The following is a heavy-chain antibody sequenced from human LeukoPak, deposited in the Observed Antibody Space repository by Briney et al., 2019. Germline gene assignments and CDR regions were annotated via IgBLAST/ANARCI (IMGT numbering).Heavy chain of an antibody. V-gene: IGHV3-7*03. J-gene: IGHJ4*02. CDR3: ASTIATRYFDY. Sequence: GGSLRLSCVASGFTFSNYWMSWVRQAPGKGLEWVANIKEDGSEKYYVDSVKGRFTISRDNAKNSLYLQMNSLRAEDTAVYYCASTIATRYFDYWGQETLVTVSS. CDR2: IKEDGSEK. D-gene: IGHD6-6*01. CDR1: GFTFSNYW.